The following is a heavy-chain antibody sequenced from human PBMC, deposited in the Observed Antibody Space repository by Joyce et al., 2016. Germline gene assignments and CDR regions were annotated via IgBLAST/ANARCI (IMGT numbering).Heavy chain of an antibody. D-gene: IGHD3-10*01. CDR2: INTRLGVA. V-gene: IGHV1-69*02. CDR3: TTSPVLIWFGDQFHYMDV. J-gene: IGHJ6*03. Sequence: QVQLVQSGAEVTKPGSSVKVSCEASGGDFNRHGISWVRQAPGQGLEWMGRINTRLGVANYAQKLQGRVTITADKSTSTAYMELSGLRSEDTAVYYCTTSPVLIWFGDQFHYMDVWGMGTTVTVSS. CDR1: GGDFNRHG.